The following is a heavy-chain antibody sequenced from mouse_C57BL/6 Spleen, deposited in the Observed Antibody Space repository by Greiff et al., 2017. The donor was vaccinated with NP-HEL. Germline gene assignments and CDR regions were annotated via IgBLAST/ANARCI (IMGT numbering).Heavy chain of an antibody. CDR2: IWGVGST. J-gene: IGHJ4*01. V-gene: IGHV2-6*01. Sequence: VKVVESGPGLVAPSQSLSITCTVSGFSLTSYGVDWVRQSPGKGLEWLGVIWGVGSTNYNSALKSRLSISKDNSKSQVFLKMNSLQTDDTAMYYCARTHYYGKGHYAMDYWGQGTSVTVSS. CDR1: GFSLTSYG. D-gene: IGHD1-1*01. CDR3: ARTHYYGKGHYAMDY.